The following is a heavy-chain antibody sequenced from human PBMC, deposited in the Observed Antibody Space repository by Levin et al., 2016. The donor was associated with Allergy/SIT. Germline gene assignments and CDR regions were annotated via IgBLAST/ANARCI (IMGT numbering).Heavy chain of an antibody. CDR2: INFSGGT. V-gene: IGHV4-4*07. Sequence: SETLSLTCNVSGDSMLSYYWSWVRQPAGKGLEWIGHINFSGGTNYNPSLKSRVTMSVDMSMNQFSLNLRSATASDTAVYYCARETRLDIVAVVAATDYGMDVWGQGTTVTVSS. J-gene: IGHJ6*02. CDR3: ARETRLDIVAVVAATDYGMDV. D-gene: IGHD2-15*01. CDR1: GDSMLSYY.